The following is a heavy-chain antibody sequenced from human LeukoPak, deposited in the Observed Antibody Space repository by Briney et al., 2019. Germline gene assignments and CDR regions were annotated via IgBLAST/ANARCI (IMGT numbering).Heavy chain of an antibody. CDR1: GFTFSSYS. J-gene: IGHJ4*02. CDR2: INQDGSQK. D-gene: IGHD3/OR15-3a*01. Sequence: GGSLRLSCAASGFTFSSYSLNWVRQAPGKGLEGVAIINQDGSQKYYVDSVKGRFTISRDNAKNSLYLQMDSLRVEDTAVYHCAKDVAWGRMDLWGQGTLATVSS. V-gene: IGHV3-7*01. CDR3: AKDVAWGRMDL.